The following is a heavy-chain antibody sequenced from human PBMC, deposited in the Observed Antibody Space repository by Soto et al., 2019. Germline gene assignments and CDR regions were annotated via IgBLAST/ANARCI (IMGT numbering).Heavy chain of an antibody. D-gene: IGHD1-20*01. V-gene: IGHV4-31*03. CDR2: IYDSWST. Sequence: QVQLQESGPGLVKPSQTLSLTCTVSGGSISSGGYYWSWIRQHPGKGLEWIGYIYDSWSTYYTPSIKSRVTISVDTSKKQFSLKLSSVTAADTAVYYCATLSITGNNYYYYYMDVWGQGTTVTVSS. CDR3: ATLSITGNNYYYYYMDV. CDR1: GGSISSGGYY. J-gene: IGHJ6*03.